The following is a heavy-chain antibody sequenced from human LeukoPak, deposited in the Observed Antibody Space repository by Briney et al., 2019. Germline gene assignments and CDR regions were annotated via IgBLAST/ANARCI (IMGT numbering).Heavy chain of an antibody. V-gene: IGHV3-23*01. J-gene: IGHJ6*03. CDR1: GFTFSSYA. D-gene: IGHD3-3*01. CDR3: AKGGLYDFWSGYPGGYYYYYMDV. Sequence: GGSLRLSCAASGFTFSSYAMSWVRQAPGKGLEWVSAISGSGGSTYYADSVKGRFTISRDNSKNTLYLQMNSLRAEDTAVYYCAKGGLYDFWSGYPGGYYYYYMDVWGKGTTVTVSS. CDR2: ISGSGGST.